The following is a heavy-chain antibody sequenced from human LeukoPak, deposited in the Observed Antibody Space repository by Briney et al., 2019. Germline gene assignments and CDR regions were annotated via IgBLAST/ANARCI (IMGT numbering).Heavy chain of an antibody. D-gene: IGHD3-3*01. CDR2: ISGSGGST. V-gene: IGHV3-23*01. CDR1: GFTFSSYA. Sequence: GGSLRLSCAASGFTFSSYAMSWVRQAPGKGLEWVSAISGSGGSTYYADSVKGRFTISRDNSKNTLYLQMNSLRAEDTAVYYCARGGDYDFWSGYSPAYYYYMDVWGKGTTVTVSS. J-gene: IGHJ6*03. CDR3: ARGGDYDFWSGYSPAYYYYMDV.